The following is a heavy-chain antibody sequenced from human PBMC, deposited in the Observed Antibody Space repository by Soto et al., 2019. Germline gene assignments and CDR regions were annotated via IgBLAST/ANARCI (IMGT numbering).Heavy chain of an antibody. J-gene: IGHJ6*02. CDR3: ARDFYDSSGYTLYYYYGMDV. D-gene: IGHD3-22*01. Sequence: PGGSLRLSCAASGFTFSSYSMNWVRQAPVKGLEWVSSISSSSSYIYYADSVKGRFTISRDNAKNSLYLQMNSLRAEDTAVYYCARDFYDSSGYTLYYYYGMDVWGQGT. CDR2: ISSSSSYI. V-gene: IGHV3-21*01. CDR1: GFTFSSYS.